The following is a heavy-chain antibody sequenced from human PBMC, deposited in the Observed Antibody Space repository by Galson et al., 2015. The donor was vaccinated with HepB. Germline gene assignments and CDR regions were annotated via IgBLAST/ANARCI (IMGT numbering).Heavy chain of an antibody. CDR1: GYTFTNYY. D-gene: IGHD1-1*01. CDR2: INPRGLST. J-gene: IGHJ4*02. Sequence: SVKVSCKASGYTFTNYYLHWVRQAPGQGLEWMGIINPRGLSTNYAQNLRGRVTMTRDTSTSTVYMELRSLRSEDTAVYYCARGGSENDSFYYFDYWGQGTLVTVSS. CDR3: ARGGSENDSFYYFDY. V-gene: IGHV1-46*04.